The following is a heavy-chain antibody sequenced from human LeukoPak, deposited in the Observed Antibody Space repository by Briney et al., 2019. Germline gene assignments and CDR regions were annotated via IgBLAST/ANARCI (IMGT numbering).Heavy chain of an antibody. CDR2: IYHSGST. CDR3: ARAPPLWFGDARGWFDP. CDR1: GYSISSGYY. V-gene: IGHV4-38-2*02. J-gene: IGHJ5*02. Sequence: SETLSLTYTVSGYSISSGYYWGWIRQPPGKGLEWIGSIYHSGSTYYNPSLKSRVTISVDTSKNQFSLKLSSVTAADTAVYYCARAPPLWFGDARGWFDPWGQGTLVTVSS. D-gene: IGHD3-10*01.